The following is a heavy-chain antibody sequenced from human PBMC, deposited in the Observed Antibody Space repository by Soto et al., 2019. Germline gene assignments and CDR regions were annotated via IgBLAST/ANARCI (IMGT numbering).Heavy chain of an antibody. V-gene: IGHV4-34*01. CDR2: VHPSGST. CDR3: ARVYSTTWSPDAFDI. CDR1: SASLGDHY. J-gene: IGHJ3*02. D-gene: IGHD2-2*01. Sequence: SETLSLTCAFFSASLGDHYWAWIRQSPDKGLEWIGEVHPSGSTDYNPSLKSRLTLSLDTSKNQFSLKVASVTAADTAVYYCARVYSTTWSPDAFDIWGQGTVVTVSS.